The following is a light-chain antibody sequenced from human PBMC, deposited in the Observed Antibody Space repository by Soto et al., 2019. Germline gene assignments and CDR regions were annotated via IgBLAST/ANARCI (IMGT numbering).Light chain of an antibody. CDR3: QLYAISPKT. CDR2: GTS. Sequence: EIVMTQSPATLSVSPGERATLSCRASQSVSSNLAWYQQKPGQSPRLLIYGTSTRATGIPARFSGSGSGTEFTLTISSLQSEDFAVYFCQLYAISPKTFGQGTKVDIK. J-gene: IGKJ1*01. V-gene: IGKV3-15*01. CDR1: QSVSSN.